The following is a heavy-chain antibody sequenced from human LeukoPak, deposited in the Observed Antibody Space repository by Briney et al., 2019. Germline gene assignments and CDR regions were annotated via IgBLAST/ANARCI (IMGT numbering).Heavy chain of an antibody. CDR3: ARYASYTGWFDP. J-gene: IGHJ5*02. CDR2: IYYSGST. D-gene: IGHD3-16*02. Sequence: SQTLSLTCTVSGGSISSGDYYWSWIRQPPGKGLEWIGYIYYSGSTYYNPSLKSRVTISVDTSKNQFSLKLSSVTAADTAVYYCARYASYTGWFDPWGQGTLVTVSS. CDR1: GGSISSGDYY. V-gene: IGHV4-30-4*01.